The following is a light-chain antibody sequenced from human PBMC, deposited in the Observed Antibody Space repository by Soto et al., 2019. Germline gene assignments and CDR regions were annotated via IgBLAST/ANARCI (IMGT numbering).Light chain of an antibody. Sequence: EIVLTQSPGTLSLSPGERATLSCRASQSLASKYLAWYHLTPGQAPRLLIFRASTRATGIPDRFSGSGSGTDFTLTISRLEPEDFGFFYCQQYDSSPGTFGQGTRLEIK. CDR3: QQYDSSPGT. CDR2: RAS. CDR1: QSLASKY. V-gene: IGKV3-20*01. J-gene: IGKJ5*01.